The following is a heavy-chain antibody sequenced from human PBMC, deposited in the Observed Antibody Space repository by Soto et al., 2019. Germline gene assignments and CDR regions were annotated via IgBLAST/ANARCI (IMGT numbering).Heavy chain of an antibody. CDR2: IYYSGST. Sequence: SETLSLTCTVSGGSISSYYWSWIRQPPGKGLEWIGYIYYSGSTKYNPSHKSRVTISVDTSKNQFSLKLSSVTAADTAVYYCARGVNDFWSGYYSLLALGREYYYYYMDVWGKGTTVTVSS. V-gene: IGHV4-59*01. J-gene: IGHJ6*03. D-gene: IGHD3-3*01. CDR1: GGSISSYY. CDR3: ARGVNDFWSGYYSLLALGREYYYYYMDV.